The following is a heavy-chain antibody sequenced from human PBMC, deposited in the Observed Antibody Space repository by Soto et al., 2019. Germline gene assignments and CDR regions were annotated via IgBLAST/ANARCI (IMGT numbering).Heavy chain of an antibody. J-gene: IGHJ4*02. V-gene: IGHV3-48*02. CDR2: SSPRGDTI. Sequence: GGSLRLSCVASGFSLANYPMNWARQTPGKGLEWISYSSPRGDTIYYADSVEGRFTISRDNARNSLSLHMSSLRDEDSALYYCAKGPHTNVGWPYYFESWGQGVPVTVSS. D-gene: IGHD6-19*01. CDR3: AKGPHTNVGWPYYFES. CDR1: GFSLANYP.